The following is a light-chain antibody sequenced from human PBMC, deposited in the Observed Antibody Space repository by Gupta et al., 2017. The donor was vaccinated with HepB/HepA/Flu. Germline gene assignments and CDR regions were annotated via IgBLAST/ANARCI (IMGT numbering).Light chain of an antibody. J-gene: IGKJ1*01. CDR2: KGS. Sequence: EVVMTQSPLSLPVTLGQSASISCKSSQSLVHTDGYIYLNWFHQRPGQSPRRLIYKGSKRDSGVPVRFSGSGSDTDFTLKSSRVEAEDVGVYYGMQGTFWRTFGQGTKVEI. CDR3: MQGTFWRT. V-gene: IGKV2-30*02. CDR1: QSLVHTDGYIY.